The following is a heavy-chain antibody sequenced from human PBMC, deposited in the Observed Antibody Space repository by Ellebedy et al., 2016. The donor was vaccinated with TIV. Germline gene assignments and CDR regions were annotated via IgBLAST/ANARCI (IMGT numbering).Heavy chain of an antibody. CDR2: ISAYNGNT. D-gene: IGHD6-19*01. V-gene: IGHV1-18*04. CDR3: ARDLGYSSGFLYNYYGMDV. CDR1: GYTFTSYG. Sequence: AASVKVSCKASGYTFTSYGISWVRQAPGQGLEWMGWISAYNGNTNYAQKLQGRVTMTTDTSTSTAYMELRSLRSDDTAVYYCARDLGYSSGFLYNYYGMDVWGQGTTVTVSS. J-gene: IGHJ6*02.